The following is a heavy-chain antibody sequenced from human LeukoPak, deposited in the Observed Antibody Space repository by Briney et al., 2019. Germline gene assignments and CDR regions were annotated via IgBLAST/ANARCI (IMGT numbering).Heavy chain of an antibody. CDR2: ISWNSGSI. V-gene: IGHV3-9*01. CDR3: ARGRDYHDY. D-gene: IGHD4-11*01. J-gene: IGHJ4*02. Sequence: GGSLRLSCAASGFTFDDYAMHWVRQAPGKGLEWVSGISWNSGSIGYADSVKGRFTISRDNAKNSLYLQMNSLRAEDTAVYYCARGRDYHDYWGQGTLVTVSS. CDR1: GFTFDDYA.